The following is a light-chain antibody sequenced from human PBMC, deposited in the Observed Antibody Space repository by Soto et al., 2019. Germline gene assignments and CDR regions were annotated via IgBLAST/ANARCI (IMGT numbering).Light chain of an antibody. Sequence: DIQRTQSPSSLSASVGDRVTITCRASQSISSYLNWDQQKPGKAPKLQIYAASRLQSRVPSRFSGSVSGTGFILTISSLQHECFATYYCLQSYSTPLTVGGGTKIEIK. CDR3: LQSYSTPLT. CDR2: AAS. CDR1: QSISSY. V-gene: IGKV1-39*01. J-gene: IGKJ4*01.